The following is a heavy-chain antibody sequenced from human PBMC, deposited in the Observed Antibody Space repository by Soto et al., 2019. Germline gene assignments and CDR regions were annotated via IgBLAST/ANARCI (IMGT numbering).Heavy chain of an antibody. CDR3: AREGTLGYCSSTSCYETYYYYYGMDV. CDR2: INPSGGST. D-gene: IGHD2-2*01. J-gene: IGHJ6*02. CDR1: GYTFTSYY. Sequence: ASVKVSCKASGYTFTSYYMHWVRQAPGQGLEWMGVINPSGGSTSYAQKFQGRVTMTRDTSTSTVYMELSSLRSEDTAVYYCAREGTLGYCSSTSCYETYYYYYGMDVWGQGTTVTVS. V-gene: IGHV1-46*01.